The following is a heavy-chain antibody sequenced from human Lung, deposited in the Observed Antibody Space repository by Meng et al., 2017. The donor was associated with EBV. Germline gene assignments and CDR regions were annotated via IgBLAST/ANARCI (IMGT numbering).Heavy chain of an antibody. V-gene: IGHV6-1*01. D-gene: IGHD2-2*01. CDR2: TYYMSKWYN. CDR1: GDSVSSNSAA. Sequence: VQFEQSCLGLVKPSXXLSLSCDISGDSVSSNSAAWNWIRPSPLRGLEWLGRTYYMSKWYNDYAVSVKSPISINPDTSKTQFSLQLNSASPEDPAVYDWARATSGFDSCGQGTLVTVSS. J-gene: IGHJ4*02. CDR3: ARATSGFDS.